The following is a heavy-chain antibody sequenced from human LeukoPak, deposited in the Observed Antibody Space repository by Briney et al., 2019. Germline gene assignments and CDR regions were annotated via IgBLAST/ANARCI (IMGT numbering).Heavy chain of an antibody. Sequence: GGSLRLSCTVSGFTVSSNSMSWVRQAPGKGLEWVSFIYSDNTHYSDSVKGRFTISRDNSKNTLYLQMNNLRAEDTAVYYCARRAGAYSHPYDYWGQGTLVTVSS. CDR1: GFTVSSNS. CDR3: ARRAGAYSHPYDY. J-gene: IGHJ4*02. V-gene: IGHV3-53*01. CDR2: IYSDNT. D-gene: IGHD4/OR15-4a*01.